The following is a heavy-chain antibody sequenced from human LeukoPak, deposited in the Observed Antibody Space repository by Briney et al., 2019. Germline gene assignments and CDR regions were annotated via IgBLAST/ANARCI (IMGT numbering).Heavy chain of an antibody. CDR3: ARHYYSGYYFDY. CDR1: GGSISSYY. J-gene: IGHJ4*02. D-gene: IGHD3-10*01. Sequence: SETLSLTCTVSGGSISSYYWSWIRQPPGKGLEWIGYIYYSGSTNYNPSLKSRVTISVDTSKNQFSLKLSSVTAADTAVYFCARHYYSGYYFDYWGQGTLVTVSP. CDR2: IYYSGST. V-gene: IGHV4-59*08.